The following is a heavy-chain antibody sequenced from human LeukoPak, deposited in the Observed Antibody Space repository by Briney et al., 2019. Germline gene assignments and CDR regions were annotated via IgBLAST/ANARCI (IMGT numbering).Heavy chain of an antibody. V-gene: IGHV4-4*02. Sequence: PSETLSLTCAVSGGSISSSNWWSWVRQPPGKGLEWIGEIYHSGSTNYNPSLKSRVTISVDKSKNQFSLKLSSVTAADTAVYYCARDPLRIAAAGATWGQGTLVTVSS. CDR3: ARDPLRIAAAGAT. CDR1: GGSISSSNW. D-gene: IGHD6-13*01. CDR2: IYHSGST. J-gene: IGHJ5*02.